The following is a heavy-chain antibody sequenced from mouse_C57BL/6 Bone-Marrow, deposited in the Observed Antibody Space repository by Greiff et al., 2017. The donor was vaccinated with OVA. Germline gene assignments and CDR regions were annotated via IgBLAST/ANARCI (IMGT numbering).Heavy chain of an antibody. CDR3: AFYYYGSSWFAY. CDR1: GFNIKNTY. J-gene: IGHJ3*01. D-gene: IGHD1-1*01. Sequence: EVKLVESVAELVRPGASVKLSCTASGFNIKNTYMHWVKQRPEQGLEWIGRIDPANGNTKYAPKFQGKATITADTSSNTAYLQLSSLTSEDTAIYYCAFYYYGSSWFAYWGQGTLVTVSA. CDR2: IDPANGNT. V-gene: IGHV14-3*01.